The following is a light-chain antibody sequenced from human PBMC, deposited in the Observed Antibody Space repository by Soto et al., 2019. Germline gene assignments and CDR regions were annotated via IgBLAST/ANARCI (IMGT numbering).Light chain of an antibody. V-gene: IGKV3D-20*02. Sequence: EIVLTQSPGTLSLSPGERATLSCRASQSVSSSYLAWYQQKPGQAPRLLIYGASSRATGIPDRFSGSGSGTDFTLTISSLEPEDFAVYYCQQRINWPPTFGGGTKVDIK. CDR2: GAS. J-gene: IGKJ4*01. CDR1: QSVSSSY. CDR3: QQRINWPPT.